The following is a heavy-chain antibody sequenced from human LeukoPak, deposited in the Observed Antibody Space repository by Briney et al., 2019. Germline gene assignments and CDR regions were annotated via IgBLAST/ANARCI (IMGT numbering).Heavy chain of an antibody. CDR2: ISGSGGST. V-gene: IGHV3-23*01. D-gene: IGHD3-22*01. CDR3: AKGPYYYDSSGYYPG. Sequence: GGSLRLSCAASGFTFSSYAMSWVRQAPGKELEWVSAISGSGGSTYYADSVKGRFTISRDNSKNTLYLQMNSLRAEDTAVYYCAKGPYYYDSSGYYPGWGQGTLVTVSS. CDR1: GFTFSSYA. J-gene: IGHJ4*02.